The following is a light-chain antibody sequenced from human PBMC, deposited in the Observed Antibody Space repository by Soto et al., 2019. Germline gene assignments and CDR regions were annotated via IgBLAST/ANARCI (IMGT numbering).Light chain of an antibody. CDR1: SSDVGGYNY. J-gene: IGLJ1*01. Sequence: QSALTQPASVSGSPGQSITISCTGTSSDVGGYNYVSWYQQHPGKAPKLMIYEVSNRPSGVSNRFSGSKSGNTASLTISGLQAEDEADYYCISYTSSGIDYVFGTGTKLTVL. V-gene: IGLV2-14*01. CDR3: ISYTSSGIDYV. CDR2: EVS.